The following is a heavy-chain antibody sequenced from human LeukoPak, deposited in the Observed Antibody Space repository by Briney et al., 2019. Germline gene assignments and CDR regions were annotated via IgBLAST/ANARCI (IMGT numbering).Heavy chain of an antibody. V-gene: IGHV4-39*07. Sequence: SETLSLTCTVSGGSIGSSTFSWGWIRQPPGKGLEWIGSIYYSVTTYYNPSLKSRVTISVDASKNQFSLNLSSVTAADTAVYYCTRDRPGLADSCCYSGYWGQGTLVTVSS. J-gene: IGHJ4*02. CDR1: GGSIGSSTFS. CDR2: IYYSVTT. CDR3: TRDRPGLADSCCYSGY. D-gene: IGHD3-22*01.